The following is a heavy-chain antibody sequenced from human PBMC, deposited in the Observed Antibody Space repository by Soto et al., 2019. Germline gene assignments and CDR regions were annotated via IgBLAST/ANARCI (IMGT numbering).Heavy chain of an antibody. D-gene: IGHD3-22*01. CDR2: ISAYNGNT. CDR3: ARGSGYHDSSAFFY. Sequence: QVQLVQSGGEVKKPGASVKVSCKASGYPLTSYGISWVRQAPGQGLEWMGWISAYNGNTNYAQKFQDRITMTTHTSTTTAYMELRSLRSDDTAVYYCARGSGYHDSSAFFYWGQGTLVTVSS. CDR1: GYPLTSYG. V-gene: IGHV1-18*01. J-gene: IGHJ4*02.